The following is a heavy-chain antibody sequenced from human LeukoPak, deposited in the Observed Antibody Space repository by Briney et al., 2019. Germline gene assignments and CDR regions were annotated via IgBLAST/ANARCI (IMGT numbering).Heavy chain of an antibody. D-gene: IGHD5-24*01. CDR1: GFTFDDYA. CDR2: ISWNSGSI. Sequence: PGGSLRLSCAASGFTFDDYAMHWVRQAPGKGLEWVSGISWNSGSIGYADSVKGRFTISRDNAKNSLYLQMNSLRAEDTALYYCAKGPFGLATIDVYFDYWGQGTLVTVSS. J-gene: IGHJ4*02. V-gene: IGHV3-9*01. CDR3: AKGPFGLATIDVYFDY.